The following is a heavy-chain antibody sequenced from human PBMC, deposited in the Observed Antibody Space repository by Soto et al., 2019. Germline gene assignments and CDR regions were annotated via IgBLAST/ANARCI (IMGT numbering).Heavy chain of an antibody. CDR3: ARSNSGNFPYFDY. D-gene: IGHD1-26*01. CDR2: IYYSGTT. V-gene: IGHV4-59*08. J-gene: IGHJ4*02. Sequence: PSETLSLTCTVSGGSIRSYYWSWIRQPPGKGLEWIGYIYYSGTTNYNPSLKSRLTISVDTSKNQFSLKLSSVTAADTAVYYCARSNSGNFPYFDYWSQGTLVTVSS. CDR1: GGSIRSYY.